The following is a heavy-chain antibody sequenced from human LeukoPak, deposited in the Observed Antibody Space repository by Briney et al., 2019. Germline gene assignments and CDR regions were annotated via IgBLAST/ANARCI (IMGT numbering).Heavy chain of an antibody. J-gene: IGHJ4*02. CDR1: GGSISSSSYY. CDR2: ICYSGST. V-gene: IGHV4-39*07. Sequence: SETLSLTCTVSGGSISSSSYYWGWIRQPPGNGLEWIGSICYSGSTYYNPSLKSRVTISVDTSKNQFSLKLNSVTAADTAVYYCARDVYYYGSGSYFLDYWGQGTLVTVSS. CDR3: ARDVYYYGSGSYFLDY. D-gene: IGHD3-10*01.